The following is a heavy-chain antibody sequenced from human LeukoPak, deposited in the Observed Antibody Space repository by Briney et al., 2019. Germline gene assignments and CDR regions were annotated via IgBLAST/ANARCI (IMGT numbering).Heavy chain of an antibody. CDR2: INPNVGGT. CDR1: VYTFTGYI. D-gene: IGHD5-12*01. CDR3: ASSSSGVATELGPDP. J-gene: IGHJ5*02. Sequence: ASVNVSCKASVYTFTGYIMHWGCETPGQGLECVGWINPNVGGTNYAQKFRGGVTLTRDTSISTAYMELSRLRSETTAVCYWASSSSGVATELGPDPWGQGTLVTVSS. V-gene: IGHV1-2*02.